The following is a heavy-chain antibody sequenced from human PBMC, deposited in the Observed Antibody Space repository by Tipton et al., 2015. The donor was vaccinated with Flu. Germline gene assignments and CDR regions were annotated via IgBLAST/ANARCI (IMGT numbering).Heavy chain of an antibody. D-gene: IGHD6-19*01. CDR3: ARDVGWLRADY. CDR1: GFTFSTYA. J-gene: IGHJ4*02. V-gene: IGHV3-7*01. CDR2: IKQDGSEK. Sequence: SLRLSCAASGFTFSTYAMHWVRQAPGKGLEWVANIKQDGSEKYYVDSVKGRFTISRDNAKNSLYLQMNSLRAEDTAVYYCARDVGWLRADYWGQGTLVTVSS.